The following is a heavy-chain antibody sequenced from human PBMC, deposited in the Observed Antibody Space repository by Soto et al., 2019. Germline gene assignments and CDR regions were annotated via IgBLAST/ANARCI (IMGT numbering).Heavy chain of an antibody. CDR2: INPSGGST. J-gene: IGHJ6*03. D-gene: IGHD3-3*01. Sequence: ASVKVSCKASGYTFTSYYMHWVRQAPGQGLEWIGIINPSGGSTSYAQKFQGRVTMTRDTSTSTVYMELSSLRSEDTAVYYCARDQAIYDFSYYMDVWGKGTTVTVSS. CDR3: ARDQAIYDFSYYMDV. V-gene: IGHV1-46*03. CDR1: GYTFTSYY.